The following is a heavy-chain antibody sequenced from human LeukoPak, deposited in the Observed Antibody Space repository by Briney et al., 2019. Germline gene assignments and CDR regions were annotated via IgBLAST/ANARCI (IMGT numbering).Heavy chain of an antibody. CDR3: ARSTSNSRWYFDY. CDR2: INPNSGGT. V-gene: IGHV1-2*02. CDR1: GYSLIDYY. Sequence: GASVKVSCKTSGYSLIDYYMYWVRQAPGQGLEWMGCINPNSGGTNYAQKFQGRVTMTRDTSTSTAYMEVTSLISDDTAVYYCARSTSNSRWYFDYWGQGTLVTVSS. D-gene: IGHD6-13*01. J-gene: IGHJ4*02.